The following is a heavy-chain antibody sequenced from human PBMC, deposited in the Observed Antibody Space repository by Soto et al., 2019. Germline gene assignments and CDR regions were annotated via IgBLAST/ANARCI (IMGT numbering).Heavy chain of an antibody. CDR1: GGSISSYY. V-gene: IGHV4-4*07. J-gene: IGHJ3*02. CDR2: IYTSGST. CDR3: AREESITGRGAFDI. D-gene: IGHD1-20*01. Sequence: SETLSLTCTVSGGSISSYYWSWIRQPAGKGLEWIGRIYTSGSTNYNPSLKSRVTMSVDTSKNQFSLKLSSVTAADTAVYYCAREESITGRGAFDIWGQGTMVTVSS.